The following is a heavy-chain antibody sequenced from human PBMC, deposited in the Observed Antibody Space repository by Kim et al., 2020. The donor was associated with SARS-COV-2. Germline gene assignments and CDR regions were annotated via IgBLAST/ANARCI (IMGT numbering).Heavy chain of an antibody. CDR2: SSGSSSST. D-gene: IGHD4-17*01. V-gene: IGHV3-23*01. CDR1: GFAFSGHA. CDR3: AKSRHDYGAWGAFDV. Sequence: GGSLRLSCAASGFAFSGHAMSWVRQAPGKGLEWVADSSGSSSSTYYAASVKGRFTISRDNSKNTLYLQMNSLRADDTAVYFCAKSRHDYGAWGAFDVWG. J-gene: IGHJ3*01.